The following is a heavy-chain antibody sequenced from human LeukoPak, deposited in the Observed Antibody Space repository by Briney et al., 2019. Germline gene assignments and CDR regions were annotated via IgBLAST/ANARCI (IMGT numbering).Heavy chain of an antibody. Sequence: ASVKVSCKASGYTFTSYDINWVRQATGQGLEWMGWMNPNSGNTGYAQKFQGRVTMTRNTSISTAYMELSSLRSEDTAVYYCARPSISSGWDPKLFYYYYGMDVWGQGTTVTVSS. V-gene: IGHV1-8*01. D-gene: IGHD6-19*01. CDR3: ARPSISSGWDPKLFYYYYGMDV. CDR1: GYTFTSYD. J-gene: IGHJ6*02. CDR2: MNPNSGNT.